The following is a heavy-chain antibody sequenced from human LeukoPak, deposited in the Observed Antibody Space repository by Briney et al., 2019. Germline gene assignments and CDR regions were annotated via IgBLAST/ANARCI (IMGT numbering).Heavy chain of an antibody. CDR3: ARQRGSAGAFDV. J-gene: IGHJ3*01. Sequence: PSETLSLTCTVSGGSMSSNYWSWIRQPPGEALEWIGFIYYSGTTHYYPSLKSRVTISMDTSKNQFSLKLTSVTAADTAVYYCARQRGSAGAFDVWGQGTRVTVSS. V-gene: IGHV4-59*08. CDR2: IYYSGTT. CDR1: GGSMSSNY. D-gene: IGHD3-10*01.